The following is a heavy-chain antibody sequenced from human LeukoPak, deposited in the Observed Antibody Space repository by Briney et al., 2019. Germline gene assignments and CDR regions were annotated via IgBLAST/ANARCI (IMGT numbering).Heavy chain of an antibody. Sequence: SQTLSLTCTVSGDSISSDAFYWSWVRQHPGKGLEWIGYIYYSGSTSYNPSLKSRPTISVDTSKNQFSLKLSSVTAADTAVYYCARGIAGDPEYFQHWGQGTLVTVSS. J-gene: IGHJ1*01. CDR3: ARGIAGDPEYFQH. CDR1: GDSISSDAFY. D-gene: IGHD6-13*01. V-gene: IGHV4-31*03. CDR2: IYYSGST.